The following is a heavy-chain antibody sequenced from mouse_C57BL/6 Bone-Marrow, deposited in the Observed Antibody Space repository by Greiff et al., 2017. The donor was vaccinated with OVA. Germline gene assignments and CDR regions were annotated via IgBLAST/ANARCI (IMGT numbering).Heavy chain of an antibody. CDR3: AREDYDSPWFAY. Sequence: QVQLKESGAELARPGASVKLSCKASGYTFTSYGISWVKQRTGQGLEWIGEIYPRSGNTYYNEKFKGKATLTADKSSSTAYMELRSLTSEDSAVYFCAREDYDSPWFAYWGKGTLVTVSA. CDR2: IYPRSGNT. V-gene: IGHV1-81*01. CDR1: GYTFTSYG. D-gene: IGHD2-4*01. J-gene: IGHJ3*01.